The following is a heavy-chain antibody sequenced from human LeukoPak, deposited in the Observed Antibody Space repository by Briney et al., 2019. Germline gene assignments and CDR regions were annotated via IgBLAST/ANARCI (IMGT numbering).Heavy chain of an antibody. CDR1: GFTFSSYS. CDR2: ISSSSV. D-gene: IGHD3-16*02. CDR3: ARAHSVYLDV. Sequence: PGGSLRLSCAASGFTFSSYSLSWVRQAPGKGLEWLSYISSSSVYYTDSVKGRFTISRDNAKNSLYLQMNSLRDEDAAVCYCARAHSVYLDVWGQGTTVTVSS. J-gene: IGHJ6*02. V-gene: IGHV3-48*01.